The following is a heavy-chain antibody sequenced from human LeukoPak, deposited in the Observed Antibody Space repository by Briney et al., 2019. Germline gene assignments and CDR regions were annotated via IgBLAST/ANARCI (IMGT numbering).Heavy chain of an antibody. D-gene: IGHD5-12*01. CDR1: GDSVSSNSAA. CDR3: ARDISTIVDIVATILDY. CDR2: TYYRSKWYN. J-gene: IGHJ4*02. V-gene: IGHV6-1*01. Sequence: SQTLSLTCAISGDSVSSNSAAWNWIRQSPSRGLEWLGRTYYRSKWYNDYAVSVKSRITINPDTSKNQFSLQLNSVTPEDTAVYNCARDISTIVDIVATILDYWGQGTLVTVSS.